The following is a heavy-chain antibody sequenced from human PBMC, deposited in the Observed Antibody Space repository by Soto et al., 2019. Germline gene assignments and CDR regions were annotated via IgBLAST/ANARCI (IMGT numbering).Heavy chain of an antibody. J-gene: IGHJ5*02. D-gene: IGHD6-13*01. CDR2: IYYSGST. V-gene: IGHV4-59*01. CDR1: GGSISSYY. Sequence: SETLSLTCTVSGGSISSYYWSWIRQPPGKGLEWIGYIYYSGSTNYNPSLKSRVTISVDTSKNQFSLKLSSVTAADTAVYYCARGLGSRKAAAGRRWFDPWGQGTLVTVSS. CDR3: ARGLGSRKAAAGRRWFDP.